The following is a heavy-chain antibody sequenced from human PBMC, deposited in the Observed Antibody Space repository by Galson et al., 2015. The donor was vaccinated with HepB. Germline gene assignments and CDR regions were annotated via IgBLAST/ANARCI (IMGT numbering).Heavy chain of an antibody. J-gene: IGHJ5*02. CDR3: ARDREGFDP. Sequence: SLRLSCAASGFTFSSYAFSWVRQAPGKGLEWVSAVTTSGDKTFYADSVKGRFIISRDNSRNMVYLQINSLRAEDTAVYYCARDREGFDPWGQGTLVTVSS. CDR1: GFTFSSYA. V-gene: IGHV3-23*01. CDR2: VTTSGDKT.